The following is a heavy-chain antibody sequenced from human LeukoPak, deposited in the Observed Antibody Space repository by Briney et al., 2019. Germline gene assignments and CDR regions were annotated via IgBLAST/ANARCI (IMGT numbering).Heavy chain of an antibody. D-gene: IGHD2-21*01. Sequence: SETLSLTCTVSGGSISSGSYYWSWIRQPAGKGLEWIGYIYYSGSTNYNPSLKSRVTISVDTSKNQFSLKLTSVTAADTAVYYCARGMVIPDYWGQGTLVTVSS. J-gene: IGHJ4*02. CDR2: IYYSGST. V-gene: IGHV4-61*10. CDR1: GGSISSGSYY. CDR3: ARGMVIPDY.